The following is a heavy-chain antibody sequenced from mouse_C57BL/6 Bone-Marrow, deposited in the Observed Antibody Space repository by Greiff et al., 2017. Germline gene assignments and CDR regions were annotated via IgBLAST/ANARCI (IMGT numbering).Heavy chain of an antibody. CDR2: INPSNGGT. CDR3: ARLGKSDGYYGDGFAY. D-gene: IGHD2-3*01. J-gene: IGHJ3*01. Sequence: QVQLQQPGTELVKPGASVKLSCKASGYTFTSYWMHWVKQRPGQGLEWIGNINPSNGGTNCNEKFKSKATLTVDKSSSTAYMQLSSLTSEDSAVYYCARLGKSDGYYGDGFAYWGQGTLVTVSA. V-gene: IGHV1-53*01. CDR1: GYTFTSYW.